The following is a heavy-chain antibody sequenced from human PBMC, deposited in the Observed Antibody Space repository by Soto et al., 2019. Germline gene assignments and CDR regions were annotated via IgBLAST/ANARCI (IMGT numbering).Heavy chain of an antibody. D-gene: IGHD2-21*02. CDR1: GYTFTSYA. CDR2: INAGNGNT. Sequence: QVQLVQSGAEEKKPGASVKVSCKASGYTFTSYAMHWVRQAPGQRLEWMGWINAGNGNTKYSQKFQGRVTITRDTSASTAYMKQSSLRSEDTAVYYCATSIVVVTALDYWGQGTLVTVSS. V-gene: IGHV1-3*05. CDR3: ATSIVVVTALDY. J-gene: IGHJ4*02.